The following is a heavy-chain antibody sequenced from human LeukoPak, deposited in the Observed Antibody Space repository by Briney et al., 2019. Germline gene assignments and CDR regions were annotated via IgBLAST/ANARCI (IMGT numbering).Heavy chain of an antibody. CDR1: GVSFSGYY. J-gene: IGHJ4*02. V-gene: IGHV4-34*01. Sequence: SETLSLTCAVYGVSFSGYYWSWIRQPPGKGLEWIGEINHSGSTNYNPSLKSRVTISVDTCKNQFSLKLSSETATDTAVYYCAREVSESSGYAYFDYWGQGTLVTVSS. CDR2: INHSGST. CDR3: AREVSESSGYAYFDY. D-gene: IGHD3-22*01.